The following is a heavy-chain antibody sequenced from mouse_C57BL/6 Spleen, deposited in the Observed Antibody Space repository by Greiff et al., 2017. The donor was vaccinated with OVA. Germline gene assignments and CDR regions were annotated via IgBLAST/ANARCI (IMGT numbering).Heavy chain of an antibody. CDR3: ARGGGSSGYDAMDY. D-gene: IGHD3-2*02. CDR1: GYTFTSYW. CDR2: IDPSDSYT. Sequence: QLQQPGAELVKPGASVKLSCKASGYTFTSYWMQWVKQRPGQGLEWIGEIDPSDSYTNYNQKFKGKATLTVDTSSSTAYMQLSSLTSEDSAVYYCARGGGSSGYDAMDYWGQGTSVTVSS. J-gene: IGHJ4*01. V-gene: IGHV1-50*01.